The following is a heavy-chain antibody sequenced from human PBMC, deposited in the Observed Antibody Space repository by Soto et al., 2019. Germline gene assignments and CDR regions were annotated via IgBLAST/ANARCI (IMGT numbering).Heavy chain of an antibody. V-gene: IGHV3-9*01. J-gene: IGHJ6*02. Sequence: QTGGSLRLSCAASGFTFDDYAMHWVRQAPGKGLEWVSGISWNSGSIGYADSVKGRFIISRDNAKNSLYLQMNSLRAEDTALYYCAKDHGSGSYFPTYYYYYYGMDVWGQGTTVTVSS. CDR3: AKDHGSGSYFPTYYYYYYGMDV. CDR2: ISWNSGSI. CDR1: GFTFDDYA. D-gene: IGHD3-10*01.